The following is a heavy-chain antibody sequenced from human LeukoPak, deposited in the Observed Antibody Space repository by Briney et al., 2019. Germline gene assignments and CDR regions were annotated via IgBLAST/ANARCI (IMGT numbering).Heavy chain of an antibody. CDR2: SRNKDNNYNT. Sequence: PGGSLGLSCGASGFTLSDHYMDWVRQAPGKGLEWVGRSRNKDNNYNTEYAASVKGRFTISRDDSKNSLFLQMNSLKIEDTAVYYCARAGDYYSTGDCWGQGTLVTVSS. J-gene: IGHJ4*02. V-gene: IGHV3-72*01. CDR3: ARAGDYYSTGDC. D-gene: IGHD3-22*01. CDR1: GFTLSDHY.